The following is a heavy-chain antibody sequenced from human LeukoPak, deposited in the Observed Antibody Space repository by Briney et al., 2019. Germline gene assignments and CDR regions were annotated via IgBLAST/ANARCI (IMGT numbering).Heavy chain of an antibody. D-gene: IGHD4-17*01. CDR3: ARGQIYDYGDYFDY. CDR1: GGSISSGGYY. Sequence: KTSETLSLTCTVSGGSISSGGYYWSWIRQAPGKGLEWIGYIYHSGSTYYNPSLKSRVTISVDTSKNQFSLKLSSVTAADTAVYYCARGQIYDYGDYFDYWGQGTLVTVSS. J-gene: IGHJ4*02. V-gene: IGHV4-30-2*01. CDR2: IYHSGST.